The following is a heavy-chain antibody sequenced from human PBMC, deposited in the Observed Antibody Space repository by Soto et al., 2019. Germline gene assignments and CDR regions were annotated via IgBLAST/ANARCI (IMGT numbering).Heavy chain of an antibody. J-gene: IGHJ4*02. CDR2: ISYDGSNK. CDR1: RFTFSSYG. V-gene: IGHV3-30*03. Sequence: GGSLRLSCAASRFTFSSYGMHWVRQAPGKGLEWVAVISYDGSNKYYADSVKGRVTTTRDTSASTAYMELSSLRSEDTAVYYCARELVEGGYFDYWGQGTLVTVSS. D-gene: IGHD2-15*01. CDR3: ARELVEGGYFDY.